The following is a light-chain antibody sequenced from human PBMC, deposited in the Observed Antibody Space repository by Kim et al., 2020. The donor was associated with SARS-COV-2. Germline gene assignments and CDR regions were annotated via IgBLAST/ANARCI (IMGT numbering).Light chain of an antibody. CDR3: QQYDSYPWT. CDR1: QSVNTW. J-gene: IGKJ1*01. Sequence: ASVGDSVTITCRASQSVNTWLAWYQQIPGKAPKILIHKASDLENGVPSRFSGSASGTEFTLTISSLQPDDSATYYCQQYDSYPWTFGQGTKVDIK. V-gene: IGKV1-5*03. CDR2: KAS.